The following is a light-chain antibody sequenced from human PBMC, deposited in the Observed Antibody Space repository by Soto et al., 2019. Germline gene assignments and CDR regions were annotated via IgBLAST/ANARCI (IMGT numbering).Light chain of an antibody. Sequence: DLVMTQSPLSLPVTPGEPASISCRSSQSLLHGNGYNYLDWYLQNPGQSPQLLIYLGSNRASGVTDRFSGSGSGTDFTLKISRVEAEDVGVYYCMQTLQTTYTFGQGTKLEIK. CDR1: QSLLHGNGYNY. CDR3: MQTLQTTYT. J-gene: IGKJ2*01. V-gene: IGKV2-28*01. CDR2: LGS.